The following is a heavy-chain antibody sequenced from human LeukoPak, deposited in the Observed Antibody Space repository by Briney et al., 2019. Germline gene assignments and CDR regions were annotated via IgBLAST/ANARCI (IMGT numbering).Heavy chain of an antibody. D-gene: IGHD3-10*01. Sequence: GASVKVSSKASGYTFTSYAMHWVRQAPGQRLEWMGWINAGNGNTKYSQKFQGRVTITRDTSASTAYMELSSLRSEDTAVYYCARGYGSGSYHYDYWGQGTLVTVSS. CDR2: INAGNGNT. CDR3: ARGYGSGSYHYDY. CDR1: GYTFTSYA. J-gene: IGHJ4*02. V-gene: IGHV1-3*01.